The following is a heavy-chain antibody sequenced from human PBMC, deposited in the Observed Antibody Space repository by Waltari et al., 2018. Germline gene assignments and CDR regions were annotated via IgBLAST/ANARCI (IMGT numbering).Heavy chain of an antibody. CDR1: GGSISSSSYY. J-gene: IGHJ5*02. CDR2: IYYSGST. V-gene: IGHV4-39*01. CDR3: ARIAPLPAANNALGWFDP. Sequence: QLQLQESGPGLVKPSETLSLTCTVSGGSISSSSYYWGWIRQPPGTGLEWIGSIYYSGSTYYNPSLKSRVTISVDTSKNQFSLKLSSVTAADTAVYYCARIAPLPAANNALGWFDPWGQGTLVTVSS. D-gene: IGHD2-2*01.